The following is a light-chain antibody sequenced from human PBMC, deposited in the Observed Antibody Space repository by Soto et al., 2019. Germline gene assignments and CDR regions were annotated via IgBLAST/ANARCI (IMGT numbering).Light chain of an antibody. V-gene: IGKV3-20*01. CDR1: QSVSSNY. CDR2: GAS. J-gene: IGKJ1*01. Sequence: DSVLTQSPGTLSLSPGERATLSCRASQSVSSNYLAWYQQKPGQAPRLLIYGASTRATGIPDRFSGSGSGTVFTLTISRLEPEDSAVYYCQQYGSSPTWTFGQGTKVEIK. CDR3: QQYGSSPTWT.